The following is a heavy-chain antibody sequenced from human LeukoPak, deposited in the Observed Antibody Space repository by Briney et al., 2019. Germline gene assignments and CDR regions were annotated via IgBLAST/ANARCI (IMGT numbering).Heavy chain of an antibody. D-gene: IGHD2-21*01. J-gene: IGHJ4*02. CDR1: GGSISSYY. CDR2: IYHSGST. V-gene: IGHV4-39*07. CDR3: ARQLGDRLLFDY. Sequence: SEILSLTCTVSGGSISSYYWGWIRQPPGKGLEWIGSIYHSGSTYYNPSLKSRVTISVDTSKNQFSLKLSSVTAADTAVYYCARQLGDRLLFDYWGQGTLVTVSS.